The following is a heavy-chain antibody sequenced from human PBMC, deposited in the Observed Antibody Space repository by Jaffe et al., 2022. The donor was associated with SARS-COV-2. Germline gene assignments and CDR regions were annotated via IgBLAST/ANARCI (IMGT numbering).Heavy chain of an antibody. V-gene: IGHV1-18*01. D-gene: IGHD2-15*01. CDR2: ISAYNGNT. CDR3: ARGGLGYCSGGSCPQNWFDP. CDR1: GYTFTNYG. J-gene: IGHJ5*02. Sequence: QVQLMQSGAEVKKPGASVKVSCKASGYTFTNYGITWVRQAPGQGLEWVGWISAYNGNTNYAQKFQGRVTMTTDTSTSTAYMELRSLRSDDTAVYHCARGGLGYCSGGSCPQNWFDPWGQGTLVTVSS.